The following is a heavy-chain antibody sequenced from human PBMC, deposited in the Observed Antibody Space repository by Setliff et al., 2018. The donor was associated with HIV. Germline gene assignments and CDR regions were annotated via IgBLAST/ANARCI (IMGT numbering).Heavy chain of an antibody. J-gene: IGHJ4*02. CDR2: IRYDASYR. V-gene: IGHV3-30*02. D-gene: IGHD6-19*01. CDR3: AKNLYRSPWSPLDY. Sequence: GGSLRLSCAASGFTFSSYGMHWVRQAPGEGLEWVAFIRYDASYRYYADSVKGRFTISRDNPKNTLYLQMNSLRAEDTAVYFCAKNLYRSPWSPLDYWGQGTLVTVSS. CDR1: GFTFSSYG.